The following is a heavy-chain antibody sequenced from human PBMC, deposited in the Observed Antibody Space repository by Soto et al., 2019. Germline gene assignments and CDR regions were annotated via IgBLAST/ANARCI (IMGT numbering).Heavy chain of an antibody. Sequence: GGSLRLSCAASGFTFSSYAMSWVRQAPGKGLEWVSAISGSGGSTYYADSVKGRFTISRDNSKNTLYLQMNSLRAEDTAVYYCAKDHYLLQKVNWFDPWGQGTLVTVSS. CDR2: ISGSGGST. CDR1: GFTFSSYA. J-gene: IGHJ5*02. CDR3: AKDHYLLQKVNWFDP. D-gene: IGHD4-4*01. V-gene: IGHV3-23*01.